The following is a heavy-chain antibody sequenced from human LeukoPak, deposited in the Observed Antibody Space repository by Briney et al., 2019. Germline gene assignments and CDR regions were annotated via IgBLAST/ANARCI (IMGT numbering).Heavy chain of an antibody. CDR1: GFTFSSYS. Sequence: GGSLRLSCAASGFTFSSYSMNWVRQAPGKGLEWVSSISSSSSYIYYADSVKGRFTISRDNAKNSLYLQMSSLRAEDTAVYYCARDLWNGYRNYYYYMDVWGKGTTVTVSS. V-gene: IGHV3-21*01. CDR2: ISSSSSYI. CDR3: ARDLWNGYRNYYYYMDV. J-gene: IGHJ6*03. D-gene: IGHD6-13*01.